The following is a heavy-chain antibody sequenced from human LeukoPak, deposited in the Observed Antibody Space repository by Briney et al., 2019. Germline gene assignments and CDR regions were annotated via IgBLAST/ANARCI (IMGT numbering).Heavy chain of an antibody. CDR1: GGTFSSYA. D-gene: IGHD2-15*01. V-gene: IGHV1-69*06. Sequence: VASVKVSCKASGGTFSSYAISWVRQAPGQGLKWMGGIIPIFGTANYAQKFQGRVTITADKSTSTAYMELSSLRSEDTAVYYCARGYCSGGSCDGFDYWGQGTLVTVSS. CDR3: ARGYCSGGSCDGFDY. J-gene: IGHJ4*02. CDR2: IIPIFGTA.